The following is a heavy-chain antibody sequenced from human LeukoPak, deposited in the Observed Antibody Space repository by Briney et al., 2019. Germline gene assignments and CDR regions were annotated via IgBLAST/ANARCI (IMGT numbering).Heavy chain of an antibody. CDR3: ARDVGHQLSRRYYYAMDV. V-gene: IGHV4-39*07. D-gene: IGHD2-2*01. Sequence: SETLSLTCTVSGGSISSSSYYWGWVRQPPGKGLEWIGSIYYSGSTYYNPSLKSRVTISVDTSKNQFSLNLNSVTAADTAVYYCARDVGHQLSRRYYYAMDVWGQGSTVTVSS. CDR1: GGSISSSSYY. CDR2: IYYSGST. J-gene: IGHJ6*02.